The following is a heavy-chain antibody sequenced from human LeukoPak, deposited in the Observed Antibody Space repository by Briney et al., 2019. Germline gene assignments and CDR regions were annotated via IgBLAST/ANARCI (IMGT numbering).Heavy chain of an antibody. CDR1: GFTFSSYA. CDR2: ISYDGSNK. V-gene: IGHV3-30*04. CDR3: ARDRVANWNYMDY. J-gene: IGHJ4*02. D-gene: IGHD1-20*01. Sequence: GGSLRLSCAASGFTFSSYAMHWVRQAPGKGLEWVAVISYDGSNKKYADSVKGRFTISRDNSKNTLYLQMNSLRAEDTAVYYCARDRVANWNYMDYWGQGTLVTVSS.